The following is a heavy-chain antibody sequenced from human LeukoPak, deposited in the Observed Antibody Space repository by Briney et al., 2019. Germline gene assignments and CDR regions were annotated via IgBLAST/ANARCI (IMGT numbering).Heavy chain of an antibody. CDR2: IKQDGSEK. V-gene: IGHV3-7*01. CDR3: ARDEPYYDILTGPPGYFDY. D-gene: IGHD3-9*01. CDR1: GFTFSSYW. J-gene: IGHJ4*02. Sequence: GGSLRLSCAASGFTFSSYWMSWVRQAPGKGLEWVANIKQDGSEKYYVDSVKGRFTISRDNAKNSLYLQMNSLRAEDTAVYYCARDEPYYDILTGPPGYFDYWGQGTLVTVSS.